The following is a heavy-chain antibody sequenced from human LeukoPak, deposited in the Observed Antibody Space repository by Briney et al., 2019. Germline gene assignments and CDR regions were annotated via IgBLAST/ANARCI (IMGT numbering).Heavy chain of an antibody. Sequence: PGGSLRLSCAASGFTFSSYWMHWVRQAPGKGLVWVSRINSDGGATTYADSVKGRSTISRDNAKNTLYLQMNSLRAEDTAVYYCAREDTAMAHDTFDIWGQGTLVTISS. CDR3: AREDTAMAHDTFDI. J-gene: IGHJ3*02. D-gene: IGHD5-18*01. CDR1: GFTFSSYW. CDR2: INSDGGAT. V-gene: IGHV3-74*01.